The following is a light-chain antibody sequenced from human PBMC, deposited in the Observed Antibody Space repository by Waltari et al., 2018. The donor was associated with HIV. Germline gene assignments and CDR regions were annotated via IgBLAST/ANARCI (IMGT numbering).Light chain of an antibody. V-gene: IGKV4-1*01. CDR2: WAS. CDR1: QSVLYSSSNTNY. Sequence: DIVMTQSPDSLAVSLGQRAPIHCKSSQSVLYSSSNTNYLAWDQQKPGQPPKLLIHWASIRESGIPDRFSGSGSGTDFTLTISSLQAEDVAVYYCQQYYDSPTFGPGTKLDIK. J-gene: IGKJ3*01. CDR3: QQYYDSPT.